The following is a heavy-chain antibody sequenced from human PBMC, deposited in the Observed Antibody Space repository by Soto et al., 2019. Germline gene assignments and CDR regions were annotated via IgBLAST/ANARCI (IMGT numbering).Heavy chain of an antibody. Sequence: EVQLVESGGGLVQPGGSLRLSCAASGFTFSSYWMHWVRQAPGKGLVWVSRISSDGTSTNNADSVKGRYTISRDNAKTTLYLQMSSLRAEDTAVYYCARNWYFDLWGRGTLVTVSS. CDR3: ARNWYFDL. V-gene: IGHV3-74*01. CDR1: GFTFSSYW. CDR2: ISSDGTST. J-gene: IGHJ2*01.